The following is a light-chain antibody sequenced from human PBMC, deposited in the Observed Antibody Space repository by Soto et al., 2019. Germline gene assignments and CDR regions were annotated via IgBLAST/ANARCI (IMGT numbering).Light chain of an antibody. CDR1: SSNIGAGYD. CDR2: GNN. CDR3: QSYDSSLSVWV. Sequence: QSVLTQPPSVSGAPGQRVTISCTGSSSNIGAGYDVHWYHQLPGTAPKLLIYGNNNRPSGVTDRFSGSRSGTSASLAITGLQAEDEADYYYQSYDSSLSVWVFGGGTKLTVL. V-gene: IGLV1-40*01. J-gene: IGLJ3*02.